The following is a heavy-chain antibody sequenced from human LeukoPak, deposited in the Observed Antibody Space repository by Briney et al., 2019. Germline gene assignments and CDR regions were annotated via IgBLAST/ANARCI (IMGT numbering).Heavy chain of an antibody. D-gene: IGHD2-15*01. Sequence: GGSLRLSCAASGFTFSSYWMHWVRHAPGKGLVWVSRINSDGSSTSYADSVKGRFTISRDNAKNTLYLQMNSLRAEDTAVYYCARDRCSGGSCYSCSLADWGQGTLVTVSS. CDR2: INSDGSST. CDR1: GFTFSSYW. J-gene: IGHJ4*02. V-gene: IGHV3-74*01. CDR3: ARDRCSGGSCYSCSLAD.